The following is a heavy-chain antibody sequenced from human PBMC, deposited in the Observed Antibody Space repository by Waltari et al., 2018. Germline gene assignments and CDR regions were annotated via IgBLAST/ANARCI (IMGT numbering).Heavy chain of an antibody. CDR3: AKPRPKLDIVATFDY. J-gene: IGHJ4*02. V-gene: IGHV3-30*02. CDR2: IRYDGSNK. Sequence: QVQLVESGGGVVQPGGSLRLSCAASGFTFSSYGMHWVRQAPGKGLEWVAFIRYDGSNKYYADSVKGRFTISRDNSKNTLYLQMNSLRAEDTAVYYCAKPRPKLDIVATFDYWGQGTLVTVSS. D-gene: IGHD5-12*01. CDR1: GFTFSSYG.